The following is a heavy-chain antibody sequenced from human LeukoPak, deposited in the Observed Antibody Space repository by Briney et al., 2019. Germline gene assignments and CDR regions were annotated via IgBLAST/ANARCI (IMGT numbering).Heavy chain of an antibody. CDR3: AREFLSTTVTTADY. CDR1: GGTFSSYA. Sequence: SVKVSRKASGGTFSSYAISWVRQAPGQGLEWMGRIIPILGIANYAQKFQGRVTITADKSTSTAYMELSSLRSEDTAVYYCAREFLSTTVTTADYWGQGTLVTVSS. D-gene: IGHD4-17*01. V-gene: IGHV1-69*04. J-gene: IGHJ4*02. CDR2: IIPILGIA.